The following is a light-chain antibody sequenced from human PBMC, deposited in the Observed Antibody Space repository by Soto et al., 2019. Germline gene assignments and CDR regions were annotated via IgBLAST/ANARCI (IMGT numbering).Light chain of an antibody. CDR2: LGS. CDR1: QSLMPDNRFNY. J-gene: IGKJ2*01. CDR3: MQALQTPYT. V-gene: IGKV2-28*01. Sequence: DIVMTQSPLSLPVTPGEPASISCWSSQSLMPDNRFNYLDWYLQKPGQSPQLLIYLGSYRASGVHDRFRGSGSGTDFTLKISRVEDDDVGVYYCMQALQTPYTFGQGTKLEIK.